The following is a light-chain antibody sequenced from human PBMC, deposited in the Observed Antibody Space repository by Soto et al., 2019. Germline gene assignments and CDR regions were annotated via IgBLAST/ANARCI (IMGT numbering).Light chain of an antibody. V-gene: IGKV3-15*01. J-gene: IGKJ1*01. CDR2: GAS. CDR1: QSVGSY. CDR3: QHYSDWPPT. Sequence: EVVMTQSPATLSVSPGERATLSCRASQSVGSYLVWYQQSPGQAPRRLIFGASTRATGVPARFSGSGSGTDFTLNISSLQSEEFAVFNCQHYSDWPPTFDQGTKVEIK.